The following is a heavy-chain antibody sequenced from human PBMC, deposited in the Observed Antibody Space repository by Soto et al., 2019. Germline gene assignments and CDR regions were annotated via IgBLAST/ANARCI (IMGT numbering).Heavy chain of an antibody. CDR3: ASENVDIVATSAFDI. D-gene: IGHD5-12*01. CDR2: IIPILGIA. J-gene: IGHJ3*02. Sequence: SVEPSSKASRVAFSCYTISWVRQATGQGLEWMGRIIPILGIANYAQKFQGRVTITADKSTSTAYMELSSLRSEDTAVYYCASENVDIVATSAFDIWGQGTMVTVSS. CDR1: RVAFSCYT. V-gene: IGHV1-69*02.